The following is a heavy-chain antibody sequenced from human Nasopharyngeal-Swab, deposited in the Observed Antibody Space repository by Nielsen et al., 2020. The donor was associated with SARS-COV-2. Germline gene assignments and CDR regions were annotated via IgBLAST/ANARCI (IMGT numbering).Heavy chain of an antibody. Sequence: SLKISCVASGFTFDDYAMHLVRQAPGKGLEWVSGISWNGASIGYADFVKGRFTISRDNAKNSLYLQMNSLRAEDTALYYCAKAQIAEYWYFDLWGRGTLVTVSS. CDR3: AKAQIAEYWYFDL. J-gene: IGHJ2*01. D-gene: IGHD6-13*01. CDR2: ISWNGASI. V-gene: IGHV3-9*01. CDR1: GFTFDDYA.